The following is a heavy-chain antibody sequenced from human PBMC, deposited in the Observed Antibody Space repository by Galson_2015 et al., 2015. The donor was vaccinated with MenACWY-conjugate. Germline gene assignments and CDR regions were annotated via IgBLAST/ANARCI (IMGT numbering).Heavy chain of an antibody. V-gene: IGHV1-8*01. D-gene: IGHD1-26*01. CDR2: MTSNSGDT. J-gene: IGHJ4*02. CDR3: ARREYSGSTTDF. CDR1: GYTFTSYD. Sequence: SVKVSCTASGYTFTSYDMNWVRQAPGQGLEWMGWMTSNSGDTGYAQKFKGRVTMTRNNSISTDYMELSSLRSEDTAVYYCARREYSGSTTDFWGQGTLVTVSS.